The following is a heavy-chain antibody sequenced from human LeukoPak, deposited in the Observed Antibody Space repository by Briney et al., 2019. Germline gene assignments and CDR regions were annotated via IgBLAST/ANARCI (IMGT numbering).Heavy chain of an antibody. CDR2: IYYSGST. J-gene: IGHJ4*02. V-gene: IGHV4-39*07. CDR1: GGSISSSSYY. D-gene: IGHD3-22*01. CDR3: ASWNYYDRSGYFTYYFDN. Sequence: SETLSLTCTVSGGSISSSSYYWDWIRQPPGKGLEWIGTIYYSGSTYYNPSLKSRVTMSVDTSKNQFSLKLTSVTAADTAVYYCASWNYYDRSGYFTYYFDNWGQGTLVTVSS.